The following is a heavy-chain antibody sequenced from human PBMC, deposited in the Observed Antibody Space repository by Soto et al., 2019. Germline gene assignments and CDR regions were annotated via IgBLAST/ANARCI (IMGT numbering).Heavy chain of an antibody. Sequence: SETLSLTCTVSGAFISGYYWSWIRQPAGKGLEWIGRIYASGNTKYSPSLRSRATMSVDTSNKQFSLKLNSVTAADTAVYYCARESTVAGTDNWFDSWGQGTLVTVSS. V-gene: IGHV4-4*07. CDR2: IYASGNT. CDR3: ARESTVAGTDNWFDS. J-gene: IGHJ5*01. D-gene: IGHD6-13*01. CDR1: GAFISGYY.